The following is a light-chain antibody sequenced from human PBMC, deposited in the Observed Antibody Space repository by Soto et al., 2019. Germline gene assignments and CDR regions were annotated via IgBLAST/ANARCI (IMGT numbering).Light chain of an antibody. CDR2: NTS. J-gene: IGLJ3*02. CDR1: TGAVTSGHY. Sequence: QAVVTQEPSLTVSPGGTVTLTCGSSTGAVTSGHYPYWFQQKLGQAPRTLVYNTSDKHSWAPARFSGSLLGGKAALTLSGAQPEDEAEYYCLLSYSGARVFGGGTKLTVL. V-gene: IGLV7-46*01. CDR3: LLSYSGARV.